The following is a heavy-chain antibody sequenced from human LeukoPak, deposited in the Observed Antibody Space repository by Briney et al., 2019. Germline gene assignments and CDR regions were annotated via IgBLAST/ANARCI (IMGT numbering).Heavy chain of an antibody. D-gene: IGHD1-26*01. CDR1: GFTFSSYW. Sequence: PGGSLRLSCAASGFTFSSYWMTWVRQAPGKGLGWVATIKQDGSGKYYVDSVKGRFTISRDNAKNSLYLQMNSLRAEDTAVYYCANYDRGSYSFDYWGQGTLVTVSS. J-gene: IGHJ4*02. CDR2: IKQDGSGK. CDR3: ANYDRGSYSFDY. V-gene: IGHV3-7*01.